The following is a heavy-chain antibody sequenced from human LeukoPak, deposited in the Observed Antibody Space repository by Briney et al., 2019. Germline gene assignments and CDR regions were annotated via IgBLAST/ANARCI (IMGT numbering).Heavy chain of an antibody. CDR1: GGTFSSYA. Sequence: ASVKVSCKASGGTFSSYAISWVRQAPGQGLEWMGGITPIFGTANYAQKFQGRVTITADESTSTAYMELSSLRSEDTAVYYCATRIAAAGTNWFDPWGQGTLVTVSS. CDR2: ITPIFGTA. CDR3: ATRIAAAGTNWFDP. V-gene: IGHV1-69*13. J-gene: IGHJ5*02. D-gene: IGHD6-13*01.